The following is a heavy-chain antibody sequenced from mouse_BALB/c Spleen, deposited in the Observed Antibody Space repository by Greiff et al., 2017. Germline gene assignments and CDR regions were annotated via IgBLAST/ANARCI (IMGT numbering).Heavy chain of an antibody. J-gene: IGHJ2*01. CDR2: INSNGGST. D-gene: IGHD2-10*02. V-gene: IGHV5-6-3*01. CDR1: GFTFSSYG. Sequence: EVHLVESGGGLVQPGGSLKLSCAASGFTFSSYGMSWVRQTPDKRLELVATINSNGGSTYYPDSVKGRFTISRDNAKNTLYLQMSSLKSEDTAMYYCAGLEYGNYDFDYWGQGTTLTVSS. CDR3: AGLEYGNYDFDY.